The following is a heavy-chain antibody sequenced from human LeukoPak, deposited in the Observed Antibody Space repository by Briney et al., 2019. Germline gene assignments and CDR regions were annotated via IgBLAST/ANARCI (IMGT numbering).Heavy chain of an antibody. CDR3: ASEPYSSSWPDAFDI. Sequence: SQTLSLTCAISGDSLSSNTAAWNWIRQSPSRGLEWLGRTYYRSKWYNDYAVSVKSRITINPHTSKNQFSLQLNSVTPEDTAVYYCASEPYSSSWPDAFDIWGQGTMVTASS. V-gene: IGHV6-1*01. J-gene: IGHJ3*02. CDR1: GDSLSSNTAA. D-gene: IGHD6-13*01. CDR2: TYYRSKWYN.